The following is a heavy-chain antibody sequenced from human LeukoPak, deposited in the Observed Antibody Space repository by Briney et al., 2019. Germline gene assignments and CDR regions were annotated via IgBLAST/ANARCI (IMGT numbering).Heavy chain of an antibody. J-gene: IGHJ4*02. CDR1: GYTFTSYG. V-gene: IGHV1-18*01. CDR2: ISTYNGNT. Sequence: GASVKVSCKASGYTFTSYGIGWVRQAPGQGLEWMGWISTYNGNTNYAQILQGRVTVTTDTSTSTAYMELRGLTSDDTAVYYCARDRDVSGSQNYCGQGTLVTVSS. CDR3: ARDRDVSGSQNY. D-gene: IGHD1-26*01.